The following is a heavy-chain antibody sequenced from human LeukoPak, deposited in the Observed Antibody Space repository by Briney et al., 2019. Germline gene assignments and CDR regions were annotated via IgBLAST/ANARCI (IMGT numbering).Heavy chain of an antibody. CDR1: GYTFTGYY. J-gene: IGHJ4*02. Sequence: GASVKVSCKASGYTFTGYYMHWVRQAPGQGLEWMGWINPNSGGTNYAQKFQGRVTMTRDTSISTAYMELSRLRSDDTAVYYCATLRFLEWFDERQDGEGGKERTDYWGQGTLVTVSS. V-gene: IGHV1-2*02. CDR2: INPNSGGT. D-gene: IGHD3-3*01. CDR3: ATLRFLEWFDERQDGEGGKERTDY.